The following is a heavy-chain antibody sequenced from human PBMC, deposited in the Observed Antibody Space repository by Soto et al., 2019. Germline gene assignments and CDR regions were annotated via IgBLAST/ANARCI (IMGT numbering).Heavy chain of an antibody. J-gene: IGHJ2*01. V-gene: IGHV3-66*01. CDR1: GFTVSSNY. Sequence: EVQLVESGGGLVQPGGSLRLSCAASGFTVSSNYMSWVRQAPGKGLEWVSVIYSGGSTYYADSVKGRFTISRDNSKNTLYLQMNSLRAEDTAVYYCARDLKRVLWFGGNWYFDLWGRGTLVTVSS. CDR3: ARDLKRVLWFGGNWYFDL. D-gene: IGHD3-10*01. CDR2: IYSGGST.